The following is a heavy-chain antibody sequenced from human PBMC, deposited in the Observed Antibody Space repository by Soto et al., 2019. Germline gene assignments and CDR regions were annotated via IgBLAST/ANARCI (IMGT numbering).Heavy chain of an antibody. Sequence: QVQLVESGGGVVQPGRSLRLSCAASGFTFSSYGMHWVRQAPGKGLEWVAVIWYDGSNKYYADSVKGRFTISRDNSKNTLYLQMNSLRAEDTAVYYCARLDYGGNSAHGESSCWGQGTLVTVSS. CDR3: ARLDYGGNSAHGESSC. CDR2: IWYDGSNK. V-gene: IGHV3-33*01. J-gene: IGHJ4*02. CDR1: GFTFSSYG. D-gene: IGHD4-17*01.